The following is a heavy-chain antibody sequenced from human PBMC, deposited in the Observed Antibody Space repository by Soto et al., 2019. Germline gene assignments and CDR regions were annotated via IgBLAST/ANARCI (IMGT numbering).Heavy chain of an antibody. CDR3: ARGLSISLQYPDY. J-gene: IGHJ4*02. V-gene: IGHV1-8*01. CDR1: GYTFTSYD. CDR2: MNPNSGNT. D-gene: IGHD4-4*01. Sequence: ASVKVSCKASGYTFTSYDINRVRQATGQGLEWMGWMNPNSGNTGYAQKFQGRVTMTRNTSISTAYMELSSLRSEDTAVYYCARGLSISLQYPDYWGQGTLVTVSS.